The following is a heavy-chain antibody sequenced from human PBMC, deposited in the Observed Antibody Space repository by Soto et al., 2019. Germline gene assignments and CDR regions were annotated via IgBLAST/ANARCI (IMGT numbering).Heavy chain of an antibody. Sequence: ASVKVSCKASGYTFSSYAMHWVRQAPGQRLEWMGWINAGYGNTKSSQKFQDRVTISRDTSASTAYMELTSLRSEDTAVYYCARSKAVAENLDYWGQGTLVTVS. CDR1: GYTFSSYA. V-gene: IGHV1-3*01. J-gene: IGHJ4*02. CDR2: INAGYGNT. D-gene: IGHD6-19*01. CDR3: ARSKAVAENLDY.